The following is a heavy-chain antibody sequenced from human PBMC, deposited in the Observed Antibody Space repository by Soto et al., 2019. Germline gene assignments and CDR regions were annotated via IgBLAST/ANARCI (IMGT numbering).Heavy chain of an antibody. V-gene: IGHV3-33*01. Sequence: GSLRLSCAASGFTFSSYGIHWVRQAPGKGLEWVAVIWFDGGNKYYADSVKGRFTISRDNSKNTLYLQMNSLRAEDTAVYYCARDLGKGGFDYWGHGTLVTVSS. CDR3: ARDLGKGGFDY. D-gene: IGHD3-16*01. CDR1: GFTFSSYG. CDR2: IWFDGGNK. J-gene: IGHJ4*01.